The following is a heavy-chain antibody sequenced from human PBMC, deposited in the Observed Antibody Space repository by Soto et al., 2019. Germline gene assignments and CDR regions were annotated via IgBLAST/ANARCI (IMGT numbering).Heavy chain of an antibody. D-gene: IGHD3-3*01. Sequence: PGGSLRLSCAASGFTVSSNYMSWVRQAPGKGLEWVSVIYSGGSTYYADSVKGRFTISRDNSKNTLYLQMNSLRAEDTAVYYCARALITIFGVGHDAFDIWGQGTMVTVSS. CDR3: ARALITIFGVGHDAFDI. V-gene: IGHV3-53*01. CDR2: IYSGGST. CDR1: GFTVSSNY. J-gene: IGHJ3*02.